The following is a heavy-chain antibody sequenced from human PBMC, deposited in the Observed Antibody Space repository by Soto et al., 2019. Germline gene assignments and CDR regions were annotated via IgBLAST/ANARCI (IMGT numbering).Heavy chain of an antibody. D-gene: IGHD2-8*01. Sequence: QVQLVQSGAEVKKPGSSVKVSYKASGDTFSSYAISWVRQAPGQGLEWMGGIIPIFGTANYAQKFQGRVTITADESTSTAYMELSSLKSEDTAVYYCARVRYCTNGVCYSYGMDVWGQGTTVTVSS. CDR3: ARVRYCTNGVCYSYGMDV. V-gene: IGHV1-69*12. CDR2: IIPIFGTA. J-gene: IGHJ6*02. CDR1: GDTFSSYA.